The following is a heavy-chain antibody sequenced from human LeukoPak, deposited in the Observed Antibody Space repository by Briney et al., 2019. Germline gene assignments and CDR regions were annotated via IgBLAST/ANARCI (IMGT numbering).Heavy chain of an antibody. CDR1: GYTFTSYD. V-gene: IGHV1-18*01. CDR3: AREQLRQEMDY. J-gene: IGHJ4*02. Sequence: ASVKVSCKASGYTFTSYDINWVRQATGQGLEWMGWISTYNGNTYSAQNLQGRVTMTTDTSTSTAYMELRNLRSDDTAVYFCAREQLRQEMDYWGQGTLVTVSS. D-gene: IGHD5-24*01. CDR2: ISTYNGNT.